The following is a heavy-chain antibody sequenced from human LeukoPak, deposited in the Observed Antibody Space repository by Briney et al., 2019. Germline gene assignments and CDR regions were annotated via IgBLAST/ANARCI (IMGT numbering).Heavy chain of an antibody. V-gene: IGHV4-30-4*01. J-gene: IGHJ4*02. CDR1: GGSISSGDYY. Sequence: SETLSLTCTVSGGSISSGDYYWSWIRQPPGKGLEWIGYSYYSGSTYYNPSLKSRVTISVDTSKNQFSLKLSSVTAADTAVYYCARAYVDTDYFDYWGQGTLVTVSS. CDR2: SYYSGST. D-gene: IGHD5-18*01. CDR3: ARAYVDTDYFDY.